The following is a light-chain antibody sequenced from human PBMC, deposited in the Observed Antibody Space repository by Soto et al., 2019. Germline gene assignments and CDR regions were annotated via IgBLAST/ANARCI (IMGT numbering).Light chain of an antibody. V-gene: IGKV3-11*01. J-gene: IGKJ3*01. Sequence: EIVLTQSPGTLSLFPGERATLSCRASQSVSDFLAWYQQKPGQAPRLLIYDAAKRAPGIPARFSGSGSGTDFTITISSLEPEDSSGYYCQQRSNWPIFTFGPGTKV. CDR2: DAA. CDR1: QSVSDF. CDR3: QQRSNWPIFT.